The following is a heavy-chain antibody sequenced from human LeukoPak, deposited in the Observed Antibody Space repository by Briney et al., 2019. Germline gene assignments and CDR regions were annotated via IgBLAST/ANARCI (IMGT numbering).Heavy chain of an antibody. V-gene: IGHV3-15*01. Sequence: PGGSLRLSCAAPGFTFRDAWMIWVRQAPGKGLEWVGRIKSRADGGTPDYAAPVTGRFTISRDDSNGTLFLQMNSLTTEDTAVYYCATQGVLDAFDIWGQGTMVIVSS. D-gene: IGHD3-10*01. J-gene: IGHJ3*02. CDR1: GFTFRDAW. CDR2: IKSRADGGTP. CDR3: ATQGVLDAFDI.